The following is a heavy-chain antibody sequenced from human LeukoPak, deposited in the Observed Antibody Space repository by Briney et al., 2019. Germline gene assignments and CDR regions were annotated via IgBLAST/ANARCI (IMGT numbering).Heavy chain of an antibody. J-gene: IGHJ6*02. Sequence: GASVKVSCKASGYTFTSYAMHWVRQAPGQRLEWMGWINAGNGNTKYSQKFQGRVTMTRDTSTSTVYMELSSLRSEDTAVYYCAREVKRIGMDVWGQGTTVTVSS. V-gene: IGHV1-3*01. CDR1: GYTFTSYA. CDR2: INAGNGNT. D-gene: IGHD2-15*01. CDR3: AREVKRIGMDV.